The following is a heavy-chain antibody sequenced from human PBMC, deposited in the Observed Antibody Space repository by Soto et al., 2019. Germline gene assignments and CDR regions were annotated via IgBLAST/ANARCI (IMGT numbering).Heavy chain of an antibody. CDR2: IDPSDSYT. D-gene: IGHD6-13*01. CDR3: ARLQAAAGDNDLTFDY. CDR1: GYSFTSYW. V-gene: IGHV5-10-1*01. J-gene: IGHJ4*02. Sequence: EVQLVQSGAEVKKPGESLRISCKGSGYSFTSYWISWVRQMPGKGLEWMGRIDPSDSYTNYSPSFQGHVTISADKSISTGDLQWSSVKASDTAMYYCARLQAAAGDNDLTFDYWGQGTLVTVSS.